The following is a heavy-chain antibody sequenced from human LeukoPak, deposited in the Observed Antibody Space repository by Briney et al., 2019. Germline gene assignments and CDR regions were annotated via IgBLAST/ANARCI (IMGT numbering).Heavy chain of an antibody. V-gene: IGHV3-7*04. CDR1: GFTFSRYW. CDR2: MRQDGSEI. J-gene: IGHJ5*02. Sequence: PGESLRLSCVGSGFTFSRYWMTWVRQAPGKGLEWVANMRQDGSEIYYVVSVKGRFTISRDNGKKSLFLHMNSLRADDTALYYCARGPVASRGITGIDVGVDLWGQGTLVSVSS. CDR3: ARGPVASRGITGIDVGVDL. D-gene: IGHD1-20*01.